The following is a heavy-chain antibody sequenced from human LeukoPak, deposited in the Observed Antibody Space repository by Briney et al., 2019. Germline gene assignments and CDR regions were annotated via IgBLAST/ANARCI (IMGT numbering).Heavy chain of an antibody. CDR3: ARDSRRDGYKGFDY. V-gene: IGHV4-30-4*01. CDR1: GGSISSGDYY. J-gene: IGHJ4*02. CDR2: IYYSGST. D-gene: IGHD5-24*01. Sequence: SQTLSLTCTVSGGSISSGDYYWSWIRQPPGKGLEWIEYIYYSGSTYYNPSLKSRVTISVDTSKNQFSLKLSSVTAADTAVYYCARDSRRDGYKGFDYWGQGTLVTVSS.